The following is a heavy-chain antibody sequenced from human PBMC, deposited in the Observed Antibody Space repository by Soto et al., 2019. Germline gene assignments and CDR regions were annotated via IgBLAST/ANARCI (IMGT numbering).Heavy chain of an antibody. CDR3: ARARLLYYGDYWGIDYGMDV. CDR1: GYTFTSYG. Sequence: QVQLVQSGAEVKKPGASVKVSCKASGYTFTSYGISWVRQAPGQGLEWMGWISAYNGNTNYAQKLQGRVTMTTDTSTSTAYMGLRSLRSDDTAVYYCARARLLYYGDYWGIDYGMDVWGQGTTVTVSS. J-gene: IGHJ6*02. D-gene: IGHD4-17*01. CDR2: ISAYNGNT. V-gene: IGHV1-18*01.